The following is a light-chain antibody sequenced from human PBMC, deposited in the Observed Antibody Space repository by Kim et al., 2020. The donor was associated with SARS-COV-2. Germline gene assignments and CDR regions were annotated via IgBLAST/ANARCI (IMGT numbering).Light chain of an antibody. CDR3: QAWDSSTQGV. CDR2: QDT. J-gene: IGLJ3*02. Sequence: SYELTQPPSLSLSPGQTASITCSGDDLGDKYAYWYQQRPGQSPVLVIYQDTKRPSGIPERFSGSNSGNTATLTISVTQAMDEADYYCQAWDSSTQGVFGGGTQLTVL. CDR1: DLGDKY. V-gene: IGLV3-1*01.